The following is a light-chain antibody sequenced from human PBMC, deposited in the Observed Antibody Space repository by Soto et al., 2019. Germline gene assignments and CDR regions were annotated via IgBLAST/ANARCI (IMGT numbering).Light chain of an antibody. Sequence: QSALTQPASVSGSPGQSIAIPCTGTSSDVGSYNYVSWYQQHPGKVPKLMNFDVNFRPSGVSDRFSGSKSGNTASLTISGLQAEDEADYYCSSFTTSGSVIFGGGTKVTVL. J-gene: IGLJ2*01. CDR3: SSFTTSGSVI. V-gene: IGLV2-14*03. CDR1: SSDVGSYNY. CDR2: DVN.